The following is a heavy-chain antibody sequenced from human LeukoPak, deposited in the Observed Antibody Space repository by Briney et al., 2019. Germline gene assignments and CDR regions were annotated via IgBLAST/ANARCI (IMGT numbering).Heavy chain of an antibody. V-gene: IGHV1-69*13. Sequence: SVKVSCKASAGTFSSYAISWVRQSPGQGLEWMGGFIPIFGTANYAQKFQGRVTITADESTSTAYMELSSLRSEDTAVYYCASPSLWYSSSWYYFDYWGQGTLVTVSS. J-gene: IGHJ4*02. CDR1: AGTFSSYA. D-gene: IGHD6-13*01. CDR2: FIPIFGTA. CDR3: ASPSLWYSSSWYYFDY.